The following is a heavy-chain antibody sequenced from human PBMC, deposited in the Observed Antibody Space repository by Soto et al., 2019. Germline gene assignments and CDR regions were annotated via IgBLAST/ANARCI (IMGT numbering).Heavy chain of an antibody. CDR3: AKDRGSSSWDPVLDF. J-gene: IGHJ4*02. CDR1: GFTFDDYA. D-gene: IGHD6-13*01. Sequence: MQLVESGGGLIEPGRSLRLSCAASGFTFDDYAIHWVRQAPGKGLEWVSGISWNSAAIDYAVSVKGRFTIVRDNAMNSLYLQMNHLRPEDTAFYYCAKDRGSSSWDPVLDFWGQGILVTVSS. V-gene: IGHV3-9*01. CDR2: ISWNSAAI.